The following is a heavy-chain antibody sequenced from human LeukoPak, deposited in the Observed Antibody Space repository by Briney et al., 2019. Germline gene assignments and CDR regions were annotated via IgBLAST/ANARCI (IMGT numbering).Heavy chain of an antibody. D-gene: IGHD3-16*02. J-gene: IGHJ4*02. CDR1: GGSISSYY. CDR2: SYTSGST. Sequence: SETLSLTCTVSGGSISSYYWSWIRQPAGKGLEWIGRSYTSGSTNYNPSLKSRVTMSVDTSKNQFSLKPSSVTAADTAVYYCARERYDYVWGSYRYFDYWGQGTLVTVSS. CDR3: ARERYDYVWGSYRYFDY. V-gene: IGHV4-4*07.